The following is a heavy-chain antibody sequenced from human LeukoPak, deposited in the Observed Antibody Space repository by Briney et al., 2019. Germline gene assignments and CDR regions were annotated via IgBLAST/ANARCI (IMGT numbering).Heavy chain of an antibody. CDR1: GGSITSSSYF. CDR3: ARVVVRSFDAFDI. V-gene: IGHV4-31*03. CDR2: IYYSGST. Sequence: SETLSLTCTVSGGSITSSSYFWGWIRQPPGKGLEWIGYIYYSGSTYYNPSLKSRVTISVDTSKNQFSLKLSSVTAADTAVCYCARVVVRSFDAFDIWGQGTMVTLSS. J-gene: IGHJ3*02. D-gene: IGHD2-2*01.